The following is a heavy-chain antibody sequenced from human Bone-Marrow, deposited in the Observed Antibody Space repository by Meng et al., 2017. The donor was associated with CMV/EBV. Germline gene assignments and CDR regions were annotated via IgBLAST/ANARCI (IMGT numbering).Heavy chain of an antibody. J-gene: IGHJ4*02. CDR3: VVGLASSVVGLSPLDY. CDR2: INPNGGTT. D-gene: IGHD3-22*01. Sequence: ASVKVSCKASKYTFTTYYIHWVRQAPGQGLEWMGIINPNGGTTTCAAKFLGRVTMTSDADTGTVYMEMSSLRSEDTAVYYCVVGLASSVVGLSPLDYWGQGTLVTVSS. CDR1: KYTFTTYY. V-gene: IGHV1-46*01.